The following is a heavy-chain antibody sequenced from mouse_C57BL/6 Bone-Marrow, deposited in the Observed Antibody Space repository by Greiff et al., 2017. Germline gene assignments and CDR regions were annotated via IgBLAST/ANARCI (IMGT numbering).Heavy chain of an antibody. CDR2: IYPGDGDT. D-gene: IGHD1-1*01. CDR3: ASSGSSFYFDY. J-gene: IGHJ2*01. CDR1: GYAFSSSW. Sequence: VQLQQSGPELVKPGASVKISCKASGYAFSSSWMNWVKQRPGKGLEWIGRIYPGDGDTNYNGKFKGKATLTADKSSSTAYMQLSSLTSEDSAVYFCASSGSSFYFDYWGQGTTRTVSS. V-gene: IGHV1-82*01.